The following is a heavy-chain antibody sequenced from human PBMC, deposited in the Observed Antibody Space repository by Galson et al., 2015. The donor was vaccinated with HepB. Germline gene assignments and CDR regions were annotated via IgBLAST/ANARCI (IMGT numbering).Heavy chain of an antibody. CDR1: GYTLTELS. CDR3: ATGTLDYYDSSGYFSAFDI. D-gene: IGHD3-22*01. CDR2: FDPEDGET. V-gene: IGHV1-24*01. Sequence: SCKVSGYTLTELSMHWVRQAPGKGLEWMGGFDPEDGETIYAQKFQGRVTMTEDTSTDTAYMELSSLRSEDTAVYYCATGTLDYYDSSGYFSAFDIWGQGTMVTVSS. J-gene: IGHJ3*02.